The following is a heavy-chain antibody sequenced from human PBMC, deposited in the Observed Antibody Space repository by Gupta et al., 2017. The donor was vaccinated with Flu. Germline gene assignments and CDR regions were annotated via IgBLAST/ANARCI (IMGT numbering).Heavy chain of an antibody. J-gene: IGHJ5*02. CDR3: ARHSGYHLLRTWFGP. D-gene: IGHD5-12*01. V-gene: IGHV1-69*06. CDR2: IIGIFGTA. Sequence: QVQLVQSGAEVKKPGSSVKVSCQTSGGTFSSSAISWVRQAPGQGLEWMGGIIGIFGTANYAQKFQGRVTITADKSTSAAYMELTSLRSEDTAVYYCARHSGYHLLRTWFGPWGQGTLVTVSS. CDR1: GGTFSSSA.